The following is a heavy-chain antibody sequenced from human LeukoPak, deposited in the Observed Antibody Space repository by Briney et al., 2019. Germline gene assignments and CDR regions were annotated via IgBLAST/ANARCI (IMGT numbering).Heavy chain of an antibody. D-gene: IGHD4-17*01. J-gene: IGHJ5*02. CDR1: GGSIGSSSYY. Sequence: PSETLSLTCTVSGGSIGSSSYYWGWIRQPPGKGLEWIGSIYYSGSTYYNPSLKSRVTISVDTSKNQFSLKLSSVTAADTAVYYCARIPTVTTFGSHEPKFDPWGQGTLVTVSS. V-gene: IGHV4-39*07. CDR2: IYYSGST. CDR3: ARIPTVTTFGSHEPKFDP.